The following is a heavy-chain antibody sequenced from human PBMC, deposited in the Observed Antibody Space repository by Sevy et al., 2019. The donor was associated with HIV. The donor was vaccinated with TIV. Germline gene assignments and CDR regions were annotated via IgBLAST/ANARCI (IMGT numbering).Heavy chain of an antibody. J-gene: IGHJ5*02. D-gene: IGHD3-22*01. V-gene: IGHV3-15*07. CDR1: GFSFSYYG. CDR2: IKSKTDGGTT. Sequence: GGSLRLSCIGSGFSFSYYGIHWVRQSPGKGLEWVGRIKSKTDGGTTDYAAPVKGRFTISRDDSKNTLYLQMNSLKTEDTAVYYCTTEYYYDSSGYYGFDPWGQGTLVTVSS. CDR3: TTEYYYDSSGYYGFDP.